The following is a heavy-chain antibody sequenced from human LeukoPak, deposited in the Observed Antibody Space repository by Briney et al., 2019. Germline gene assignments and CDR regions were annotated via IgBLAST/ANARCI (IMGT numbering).Heavy chain of an antibody. D-gene: IGHD4-17*01. CDR2: ISSSGGST. V-gene: IGHV3-23*01. Sequence: GGSLRLSCAASGFTFSSSAMSWVRQVPGKGLEWVSGISSSGGSTNYADSVKGRFTISRDNSKNTLYLQMNSLRAEDTAVYYCAKIEYGDYPRTNGPFDYWGQGTLVTVSS. J-gene: IGHJ4*02. CDR1: GFTFSSSA. CDR3: AKIEYGDYPRTNGPFDY.